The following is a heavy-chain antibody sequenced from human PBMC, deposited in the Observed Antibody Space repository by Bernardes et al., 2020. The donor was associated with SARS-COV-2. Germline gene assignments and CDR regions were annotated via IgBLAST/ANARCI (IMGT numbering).Heavy chain of an antibody. CDR1: GFTFSGHS. D-gene: IGHD3-9*01. Sequence: SLRLSCAGSGFTFSGHSMTWVRQAPGKGLEWVSSISTSSSYIYYADSVKGRFTTSRDNARRSLYLQMNSLRAEDSGVYYCARAVDNFYYYSGLDVWGPGTTVIVSS. CDR2: ISTSSSYI. J-gene: IGHJ6*02. V-gene: IGHV3-21*01. CDR3: ARAVDNFYYYSGLDV.